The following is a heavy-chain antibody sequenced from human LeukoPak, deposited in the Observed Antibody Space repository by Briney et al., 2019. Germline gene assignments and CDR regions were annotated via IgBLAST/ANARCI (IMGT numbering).Heavy chain of an antibody. D-gene: IGHD6-19*01. J-gene: IGHJ4*02. CDR2: ISGTSSYI. V-gene: IGHV3-21*04. Sequence: GGSLRLSCAASGFTFSTYSMNWVRQAPGKGLEWVSFISGTSSYIYYADSVKGRFTISRDNAKNSLYLQMNSLRAEDTAVYYCARRSGIAVAGAFDYWGQGTLVTVSS. CDR3: ARRSGIAVAGAFDY. CDR1: GFTFSTYS.